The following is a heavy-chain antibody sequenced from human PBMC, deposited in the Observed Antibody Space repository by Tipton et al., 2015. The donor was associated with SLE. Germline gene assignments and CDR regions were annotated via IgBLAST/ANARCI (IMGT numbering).Heavy chain of an antibody. V-gene: IGHV4-39*01. CDR1: GGSISSYY. CDR2: IYYTGST. J-gene: IGHJ6*02. D-gene: IGHD3-10*01. Sequence: TLSLTCTVSGGSISSYYWGWTRQPPGKGLEWIGSIYYTGSTYYNPSLKSRVTISVDTSKNQFSLKLSSVTAADTAVYYCARHGEGLYGMDVWGQGTTVTVSS. CDR3: ARHGEGLYGMDV.